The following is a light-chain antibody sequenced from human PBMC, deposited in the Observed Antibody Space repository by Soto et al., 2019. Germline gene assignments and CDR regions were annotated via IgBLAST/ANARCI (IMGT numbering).Light chain of an antibody. CDR2: GAS. V-gene: IGKV3-20*01. CDR1: QSVSSI. CDR3: QQYGSSGT. Sequence: EIVMTQSLATLSVTPGERATLSCRASQSVSSILAWYQQKPGQAPRLLIYGASNRATGIPDRFSGSGSGTDFTLTISRLEPEDFAVYYCQQYGSSGTFGQGSKVDI. J-gene: IGKJ1*01.